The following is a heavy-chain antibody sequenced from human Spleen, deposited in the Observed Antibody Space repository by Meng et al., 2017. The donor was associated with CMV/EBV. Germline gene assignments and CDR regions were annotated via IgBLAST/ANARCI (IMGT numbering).Heavy chain of an antibody. V-gene: IGHV3-74*01. CDR1: GFTFSSYW. Sequence: GESLKISCAASGFTFSSYWMHWVRQAPGKGLVWVSRINSDGSSTSYADSVKGRFTISRDNAKNTLYLQMNSLRAEDTAVYYCARGGWGMGGMDVWGQGTTVTVSS. CDR2: INSDGSST. J-gene: IGHJ6*02. D-gene: IGHD3-16*01. CDR3: ARGGWGMGGMDV.